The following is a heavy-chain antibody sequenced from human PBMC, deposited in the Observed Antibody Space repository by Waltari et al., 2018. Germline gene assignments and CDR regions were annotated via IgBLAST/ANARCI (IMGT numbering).Heavy chain of an antibody. CDR3: AKDAGPIDWYFDL. V-gene: IGHV3-30*18. J-gene: IGHJ2*01. CDR1: GFTFSTHA. Sequence: QVQLVESGGGVVQPGRSLRLSCAASGFTFSTHAMHWVTQAPGKGLDWVAVISYYVSNKYYADSVKGRFTISRDNSKNTLYLQMNSLRAEDTAVYYCAKDAGPIDWYFDLWGRGTLVTVSS. D-gene: IGHD3-10*01. CDR2: ISYYVSNK.